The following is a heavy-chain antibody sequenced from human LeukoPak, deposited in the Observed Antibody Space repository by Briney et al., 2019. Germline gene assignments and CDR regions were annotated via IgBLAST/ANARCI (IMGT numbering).Heavy chain of an antibody. CDR1: GFTFRNYG. Sequence: PGGSLRLSCAASGFTFRNYGMHWVRQAPGKGLEWVAVIPYDGSNKYYADSVKGRFTISRDNSKRTLFLQTDSLRGEDTAVYYCANGGYYSLDSWGQGTLVTVSS. CDR3: ANGGYYSLDS. CDR2: IPYDGSNK. V-gene: IGHV3-30*18. J-gene: IGHJ4*02. D-gene: IGHD2-15*01.